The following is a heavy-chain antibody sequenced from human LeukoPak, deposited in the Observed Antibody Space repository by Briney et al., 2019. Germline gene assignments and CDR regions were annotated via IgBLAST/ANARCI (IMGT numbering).Heavy chain of an antibody. Sequence: GASVKVSCKASGYTFTGYYMHWVRQAPGQGLEWMGWINPNSGGTNYAQKLQGRVPMTRDTSISTAYMELSRLRSDATAVYYCARESGGHYYGSGSYLGARPLYYYYMDVWGKGTTVTISS. CDR1: GYTFTGYY. V-gene: IGHV1-2*02. J-gene: IGHJ6*03. D-gene: IGHD3-10*01. CDR3: ARESGGHYYGSGSYLGARPLYYYYMDV. CDR2: INPNSGGT.